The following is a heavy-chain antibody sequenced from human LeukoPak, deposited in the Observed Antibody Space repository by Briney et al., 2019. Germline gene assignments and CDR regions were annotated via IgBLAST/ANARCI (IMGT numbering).Heavy chain of an antibody. Sequence: SETLSLTCTVSGGSISSYYWSWIRQPPGKGLEWIGYMYYSGTTNYNPSLKSRVTISADTSKNQFSLKTRSVTAADTAVYYCASANYDWFDPWGQGTLVTVSS. J-gene: IGHJ5*02. V-gene: IGHV4-59*08. CDR2: MYYSGTT. CDR1: GGSISSYY. D-gene: IGHD4/OR15-4a*01. CDR3: ASANYDWFDP.